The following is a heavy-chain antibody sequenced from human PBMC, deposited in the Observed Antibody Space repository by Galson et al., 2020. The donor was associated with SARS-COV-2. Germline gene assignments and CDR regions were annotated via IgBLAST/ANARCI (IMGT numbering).Heavy chain of an antibody. CDR3: ARGMSQFPYYYDSSGYYYFDY. CDR2: IYYSGST. CDR1: GGSISSYY. J-gene: IGHJ4*02. D-gene: IGHD3-22*01. Sequence: SETLSLTCTVSGGSISSYYWSWIRQPPGKGLEWIGYIYYSGSTNYNPSLKSRVTISVDTSKNQFSLKLSSVTAADTAVYYCARGMSQFPYYYDSSGYYYFDYWGQGTLVTVSS. V-gene: IGHV4-59*13.